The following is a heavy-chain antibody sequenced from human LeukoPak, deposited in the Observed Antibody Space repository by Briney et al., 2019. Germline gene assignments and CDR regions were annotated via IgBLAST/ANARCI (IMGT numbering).Heavy chain of an antibody. V-gene: IGHV3-74*01. D-gene: IGHD1-1*01. J-gene: IGHJ4*02. CDR1: GFTSSSYW. CDR2: INSDGGST. Sequence: GGSLRLSCAVSGFTSSSYWMHWVRQAPGKGLVWVSRINSDGGSTSYADSVKGRFTISRDNAKNTLYLQMNSLRAEDTAVYYCARWRRQGPPTTYYFDYWGQGTLVTVSS. CDR3: ARWRRQGPPTTYYFDY.